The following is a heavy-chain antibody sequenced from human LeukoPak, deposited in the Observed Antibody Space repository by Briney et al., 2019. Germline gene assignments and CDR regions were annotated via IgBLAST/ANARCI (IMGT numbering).Heavy chain of an antibody. J-gene: IGHJ6*03. Sequence: SETLSLTCTVSGGSISNFYWSWIRQPAGKGLEWIGRISSSGNTDYNPYLKSRVTMSVDTSKKHFSLKLSPVTAADTAVYYCARGRGYSSSWYVSDYYYMDVWGKGTTVTVSS. V-gene: IGHV4-4*07. D-gene: IGHD6-13*01. CDR3: ARGRGYSSSWYVSDYYYMDV. CDR1: GGSISNFY. CDR2: ISSSGNT.